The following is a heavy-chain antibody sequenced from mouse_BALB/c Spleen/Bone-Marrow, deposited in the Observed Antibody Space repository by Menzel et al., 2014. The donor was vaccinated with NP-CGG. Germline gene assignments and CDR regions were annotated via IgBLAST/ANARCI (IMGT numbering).Heavy chain of an antibody. D-gene: IGHD4-1*01. CDR1: GFNIKDTY. Sequence: EVQLQQSGAELVKPGASVKLSCIASGFNIKDTYMHWVKQRPEQGLEWIGRIDPANGNTKYDPKFQGKATITADTSSNTADLQLSSLTSEDTAVYYCARWEYYAMDYWGQGTSVTVSS. CDR2: IDPANGNT. J-gene: IGHJ4*01. CDR3: ARWEYYAMDY. V-gene: IGHV14-3*02.